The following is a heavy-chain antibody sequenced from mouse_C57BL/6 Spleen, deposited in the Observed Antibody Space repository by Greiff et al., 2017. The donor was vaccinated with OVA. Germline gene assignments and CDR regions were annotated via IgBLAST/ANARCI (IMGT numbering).Heavy chain of an antibody. Sequence: DVHLVESGGGLVKPGGSLKLSCAASGFTFSSYAMSWVRQTPEKRLEWVATISDGGSYTYYPDNVKGRFTISRDNAKNNLYLQMSHLKSEDTAMYYCASYSNYVGAMDYWGQGTSVTVSS. D-gene: IGHD2-5*01. CDR1: GFTFSSYA. CDR3: ASYSNYVGAMDY. J-gene: IGHJ4*01. V-gene: IGHV5-4*01. CDR2: ISDGGSYT.